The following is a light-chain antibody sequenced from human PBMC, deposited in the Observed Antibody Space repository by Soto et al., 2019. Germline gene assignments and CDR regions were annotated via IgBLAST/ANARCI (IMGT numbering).Light chain of an antibody. Sequence: DIQMTQSPSTLSASLGDRFTITCRASQSISSWLAWYQQKPGKAPKLLIYDASSLESGVPSRFSGSGSGTDFTLTINTLQPDDFATYYCQQYTRTFGQGTKVDI. CDR2: DAS. CDR3: QQYTRT. CDR1: QSISSW. J-gene: IGKJ1*01. V-gene: IGKV1-5*01.